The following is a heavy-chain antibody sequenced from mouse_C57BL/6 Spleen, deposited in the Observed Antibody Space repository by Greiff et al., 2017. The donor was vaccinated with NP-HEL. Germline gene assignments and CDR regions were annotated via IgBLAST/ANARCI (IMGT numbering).Heavy chain of an antibody. D-gene: IGHD2-2*01. CDR1: GFNIKDDY. CDR3: TTGAMVTQGFAY. V-gene: IGHV14-4*01. CDR2: IDPENGDT. J-gene: IGHJ3*01. Sequence: EVQLQQSGAELVRPGASVKLSCTASGFNIKDDYMHWVKQRPEQGLEWIGWIDPENGDTEYASKFQGKATITADTSSNTAYLQLSSLTSEDTAVYYCTTGAMVTQGFAYWGQGTLVTVSA.